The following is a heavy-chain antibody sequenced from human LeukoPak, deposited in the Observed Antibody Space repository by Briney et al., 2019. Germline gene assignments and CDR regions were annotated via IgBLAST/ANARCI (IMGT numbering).Heavy chain of an antibody. CDR2: IYYSGST. CDR3: ARVYHPETYNWFDP. J-gene: IGHJ5*02. CDR1: GGSISSYY. Sequence: MPSETLSLTCTVSGGSISSYYWSWIRQPPGKGLEWIGYIYYSGSTNYNPSLKSRVTISVDTSKNQFSLKLSSVTAADTAVYYCARVYHPETYNWFDPWGQGTLVTVSS. D-gene: IGHD1-14*01. V-gene: IGHV4-59*12.